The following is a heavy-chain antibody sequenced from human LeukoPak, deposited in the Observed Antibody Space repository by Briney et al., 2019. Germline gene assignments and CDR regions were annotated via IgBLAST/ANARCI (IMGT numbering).Heavy chain of an antibody. CDR3: ARDLRALMDV. V-gene: IGHV3-30-3*01. CDR2: ISYDGSNK. Sequence: GGSLRLSCAASGFTFSSYAMHWVRQAPGKGLEWVAVISYDGSNKYYADSVKGRFTISRDNSKNTLYLQMNSLRAEDTAVYYCARDLRALMDVWGQGTTVTVSS. CDR1: GFTFSSYA. J-gene: IGHJ6*02.